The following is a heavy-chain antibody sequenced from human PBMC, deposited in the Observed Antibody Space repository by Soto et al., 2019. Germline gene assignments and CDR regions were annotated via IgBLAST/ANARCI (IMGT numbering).Heavy chain of an antibody. Sequence: PSETLSLTGTVSGGSISSGCYYWSWIRQHPGKGLEWIGYIYYSGSTYYNPSLKSRVTISVDTSTNQFSLKLSSVTAADTAVYYCARVSVNSGSYHKWFDPSGQGTLVTFSS. CDR2: IYYSGST. CDR3: ARVSVNSGSYHKWFDP. V-gene: IGHV4-31*03. D-gene: IGHD1-26*01. CDR1: GGSISSGCYY. J-gene: IGHJ5*02.